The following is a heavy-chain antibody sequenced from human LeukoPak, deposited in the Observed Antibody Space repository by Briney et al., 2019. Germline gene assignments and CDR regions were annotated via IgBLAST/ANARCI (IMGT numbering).Heavy chain of an antibody. D-gene: IGHD2-2*01. Sequence: SETLSLTCTVSGGSISSYYWSWIRQPPGKGLEWIGYIYYSGSTNYNPSLKSRVTISVDTSKNQFSLKLSSVTAAHPAVYYCAGAPQYQLLTYWGQGTLVAVSS. J-gene: IGHJ4*02. CDR2: IYYSGST. CDR1: GGSISSYY. V-gene: IGHV4-59*08. CDR3: AGAPQYQLLTY.